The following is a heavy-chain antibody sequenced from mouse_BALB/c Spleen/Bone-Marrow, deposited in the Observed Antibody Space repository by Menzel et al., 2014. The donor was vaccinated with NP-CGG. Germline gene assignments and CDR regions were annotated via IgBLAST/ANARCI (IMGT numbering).Heavy chain of an antibody. CDR2: ISTTNGST. Sequence: SCAASGYNVIPEFMGWVRQAPGKGLEWVSSISTTNGSTYYADSVKGRFTISRDNSKNTLYLQMNSLRAEDTAVYYCAALSEWQQYAPAMASWGQGTLVTVS. CDR3: AALSEWQQYAPAMAS. CDR1: GYNVIPEF. V-gene: IGHV5-17*01. D-gene: IGHD1-3*01. J-gene: IGHJ4*01.